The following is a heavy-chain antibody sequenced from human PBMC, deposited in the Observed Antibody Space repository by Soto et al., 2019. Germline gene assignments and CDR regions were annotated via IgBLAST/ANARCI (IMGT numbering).Heavy chain of an antibody. CDR3: ARGSGSSGWYTPPY. V-gene: IGHV4-61*01. CDR2: IYYSGST. J-gene: IGHJ4*02. Sequence: SETQSLTCTVSGGSVSSGSYYWSWIRQPPGKGLEWIGYIYYSGSTNYNPSLKSRVTISVDTSKNQFSLKLSSVTAADTAVYYCARGSGSSGWYTPPYWGQGTLVTVSS. CDR1: GGSVSSGSYY. D-gene: IGHD6-19*01.